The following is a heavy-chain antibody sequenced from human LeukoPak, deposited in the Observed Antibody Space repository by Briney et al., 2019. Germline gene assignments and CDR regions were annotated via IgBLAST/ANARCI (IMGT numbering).Heavy chain of an antibody. CDR2: INHSGST. V-gene: IGHV4-34*01. Sequence: SETLSLTCAVYGGSFSGYYWSWIRQPPGKGLEWIGEINHSGSTNYNPSLKSRVTISVGTSKNQFSLKLSSVTAADTAVYYCARGRLVYYYYYGMDVWGQGTTVTVSS. D-gene: IGHD6-19*01. J-gene: IGHJ6*02. CDR1: GGSFSGYY. CDR3: ARGRLVYYYYYGMDV.